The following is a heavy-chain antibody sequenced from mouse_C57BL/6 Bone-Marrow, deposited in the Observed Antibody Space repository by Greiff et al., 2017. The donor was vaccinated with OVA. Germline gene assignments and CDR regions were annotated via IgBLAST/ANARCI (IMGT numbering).Heavy chain of an antibody. CDR2: ISYDGSN. J-gene: IGHJ4*01. CDR1: GYSITSGYY. Sequence: EVKLQESGPGLVKPSQSLSLTCSVTGYSITSGYYWNWIRQFPGNKLEWMGYISYDGSNNYNPSLKNRISITRDTSKNQFFLKLNSVTTEDTATYYCARTPGGTVVGYWGQGTSVTVSS. CDR3: ARTPGGTVVGY. V-gene: IGHV3-6*01. D-gene: IGHD1-1*01.